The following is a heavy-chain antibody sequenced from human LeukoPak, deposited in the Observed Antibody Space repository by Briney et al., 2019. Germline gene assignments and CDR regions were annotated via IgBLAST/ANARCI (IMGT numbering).Heavy chain of an antibody. Sequence: SETLSLTCTVSGGSISSYYWSWIRQPPGKGLEWIGYIYYSGSTYYNPSLKSRVTISVDTSKNQFSLKLSSVTAADTAVYYCARHFRSSGPKLPLDYWGQGTLVTVSS. D-gene: IGHD3-22*01. CDR1: GGSISSYY. CDR3: ARHFRSSGPKLPLDY. CDR2: IYYSGST. V-gene: IGHV4-59*08. J-gene: IGHJ4*02.